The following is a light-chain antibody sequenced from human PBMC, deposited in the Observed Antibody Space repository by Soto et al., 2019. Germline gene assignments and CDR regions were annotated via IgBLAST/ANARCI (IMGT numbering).Light chain of an antibody. CDR1: QSASNN. V-gene: IGKV3-15*01. Sequence: EIVMTQSPATLSVSPGERATRSCRASQSASNNLAWYQKKPGQAPRLLIYGASTRATGIPARFSGSGSGTEFTLTISSLQSEDFAFYYCQQYNNWWTVGQGTRVDIK. CDR3: QQYNNWWT. CDR2: GAS. J-gene: IGKJ1*01.